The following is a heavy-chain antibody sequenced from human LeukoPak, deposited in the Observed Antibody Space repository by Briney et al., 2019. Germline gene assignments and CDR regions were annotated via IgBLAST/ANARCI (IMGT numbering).Heavy chain of an antibody. D-gene: IGHD6-13*01. J-gene: IGHJ4*02. Sequence: ASVKVSCKASGYTFTGYYMHWVRQAPGQGLEWMGWINPNSGGTNYAQKFQGRVTMTRDTSISTAYMELSRLRSDDTAVYYCARGIAAAGTGQVYFDYWGQGTLVTVSS. V-gene: IGHV1-2*02. CDR2: INPNSGGT. CDR1: GYTFTGYY. CDR3: ARGIAAAGTGQVYFDY.